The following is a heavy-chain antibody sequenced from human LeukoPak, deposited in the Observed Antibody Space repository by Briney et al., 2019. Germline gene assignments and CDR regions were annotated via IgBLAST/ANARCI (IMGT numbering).Heavy chain of an antibody. D-gene: IGHD3-22*01. V-gene: IGHV1-8*01. CDR3: ARDLSYYDSSGYLYYGMDV. CDR1: GYTFTSSD. J-gene: IGHJ6*02. CDR2: MNPNSGNT. Sequence: GASVKVSCKASGYTFTSSDINWVRQATGQGLEWMGWMNPNSGNTGYAQKFQGRVTMTRNTSISTAYMELSSLRSEDTAVYYCARDLSYYDSSGYLYYGMDVWGQGTTVTVSS.